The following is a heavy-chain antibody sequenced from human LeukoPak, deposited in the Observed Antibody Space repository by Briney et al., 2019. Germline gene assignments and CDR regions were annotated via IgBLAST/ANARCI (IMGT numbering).Heavy chain of an antibody. J-gene: IGHJ5*02. D-gene: IGHD5-12*01. Sequence: PSETLSLTCAVYGGSFSGYYWTWIRQPPGRGLEWIGEINHSGGTNYNPSLKSRVTISVDTSKNQFSLKLSSVTAADTAVYYCARGYEHWFDPWGQGTLVTVSS. CDR3: ARGYEHWFDP. CDR1: GGSFSGYY. CDR2: INHSGGT. V-gene: IGHV4-34*01.